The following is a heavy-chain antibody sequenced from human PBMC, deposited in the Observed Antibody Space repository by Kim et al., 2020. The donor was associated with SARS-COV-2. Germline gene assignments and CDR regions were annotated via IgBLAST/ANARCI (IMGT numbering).Heavy chain of an antibody. D-gene: IGHD5-18*01. CDR1: GGSISSYY. V-gene: IGHV4-59*01. CDR2: IYYSGST. Sequence: SETLSLTCTVSGGSISSYYWSWIRQPPGKGLEWIGYIYYSGSTNYNPSLKSRVTIAVDTSKNQFSLKLSSVXAADTAVYYCARVITXGYSYGYRTAYNWXXXWGQGXXVTVSS. J-gene: IGHJ5*02. CDR3: ARVITXGYSYGYRTAYNWXXX.